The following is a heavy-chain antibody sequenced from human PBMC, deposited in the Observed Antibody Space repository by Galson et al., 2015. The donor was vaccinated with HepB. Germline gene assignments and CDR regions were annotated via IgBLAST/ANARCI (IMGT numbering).Heavy chain of an antibody. CDR1: GFTFSNAW. J-gene: IGHJ4*02. CDR3: TTVSVLRGIWGLDDDFDY. D-gene: IGHD2-21*01. Sequence: SLRLSCAASGFTFSNAWMSWVRQAPGKGLEWVGRIKSKTDGGTTDYAAPVKGRFTISRDDSKNTLYLQMNSLKTEDTAVYYCTTVSVLRGIWGLDDDFDYWGQGTLVTVSS. CDR2: IKSKTDGGTT. V-gene: IGHV3-15*01.